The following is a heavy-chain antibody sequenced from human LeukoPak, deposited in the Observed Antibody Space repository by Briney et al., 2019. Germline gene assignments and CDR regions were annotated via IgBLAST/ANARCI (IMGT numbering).Heavy chain of an antibody. D-gene: IGHD1-26*01. CDR2: ISSSSSYI. CDR3: ARGEVVGTTTGVDY. J-gene: IGHJ4*02. CDR1: GFTFSSYG. V-gene: IGHV3-21*01. Sequence: PGGSLRLSCAASGFTFSSYGMNWVRQAPGKGLEWVSSISSSSSYIFYADSVKGRFTISRDNAKNSLSLQMNNLRVEDTAVYYCARGEVVGTTTGVDYWGQGTLVTVSS.